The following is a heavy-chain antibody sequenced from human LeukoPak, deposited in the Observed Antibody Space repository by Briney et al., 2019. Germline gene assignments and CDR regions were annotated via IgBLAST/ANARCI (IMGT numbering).Heavy chain of an antibody. Sequence: ASVKVSCKASGYTFTGYYMHWVRQAPGQGLEWMGRINPNSGGTNYAQKFQGRVTMTRDTSISTAYMELSRLRSDDTAVYYCARERGYYDSSGYYHINWFDPWGQGTLVTVSS. J-gene: IGHJ5*02. D-gene: IGHD3-22*01. CDR3: ARERGYYDSSGYYHINWFDP. V-gene: IGHV1-2*06. CDR2: INPNSGGT. CDR1: GYTFTGYY.